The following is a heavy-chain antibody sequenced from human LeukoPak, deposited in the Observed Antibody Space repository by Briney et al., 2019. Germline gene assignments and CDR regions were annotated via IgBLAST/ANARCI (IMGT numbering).Heavy chain of an antibody. CDR1: GGSISSGDYY. CDR2: ISYSGST. V-gene: IGHV4-61*08. Sequence: PSETLSLTCTVSGGSISSGDYYWSWIRQPPGKGLEWIGYISYSGSTNYSPSLKSRVTISVDTSKKQFSLNLNSVTAADTAIYYCARGARGYPDDNFDYWGQGTLVTVSS. J-gene: IGHJ4*02. D-gene: IGHD5-12*01. CDR3: ARGARGYPDDNFDY.